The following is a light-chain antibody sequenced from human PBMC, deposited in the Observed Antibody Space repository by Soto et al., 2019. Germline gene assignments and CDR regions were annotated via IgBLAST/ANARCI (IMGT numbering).Light chain of an antibody. V-gene: IGLV4-69*01. CDR2: LNSDGSH. Sequence: QSVLTQSPSASASLGASVKLTCTLSSGHSSYAIAWHQQQPEKGPRYLMKLNSDGSHTKGDGIPDRFSGSSSGAERYLIISSLQSDDEADYYCQTWGTGILVFGGGTKLTVL. CDR1: SGHSSYA. J-gene: IGLJ2*01. CDR3: QTWGTGILV.